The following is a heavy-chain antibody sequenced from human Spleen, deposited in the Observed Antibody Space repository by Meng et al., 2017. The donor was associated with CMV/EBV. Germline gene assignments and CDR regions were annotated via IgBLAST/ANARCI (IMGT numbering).Heavy chain of an antibody. D-gene: IGHD2-2*01. J-gene: IGHJ4*02. CDR1: GYTFTGYY. CDR2: INPNSGGT. V-gene: IGHV1-2*02. Sequence: ASVKVSCKASGYTFTGYYMLWVRQAPGQGLEWMGWINPNSGGTNYAQKFQGRVTMTRDTSISTAYMELSRLRSDDTAVYYCARAHYCSSTSCYEDYWGQGTLVTVSS. CDR3: ARAHYCSSTSCYEDY.